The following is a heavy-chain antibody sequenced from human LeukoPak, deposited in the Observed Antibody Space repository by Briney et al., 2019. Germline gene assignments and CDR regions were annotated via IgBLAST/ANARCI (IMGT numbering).Heavy chain of an antibody. CDR2: INPNSVDT. D-gene: IGHD6-13*01. J-gene: IGHJ5*02. CDR1: VYTFTDYY. V-gene: IGHV1-2*02. CDR3: ARMWSTATSGWNWFDP. Sequence: EASVKVSCEASVYTFTDYYVYWVRQAPGQGLEWMGWINPNSVDTNYAQKFQGRVTMTRETSISTAYMDLSSLRSDDTAMYYCARMWSTATSGWNWFDPWGQGTLVTVSS.